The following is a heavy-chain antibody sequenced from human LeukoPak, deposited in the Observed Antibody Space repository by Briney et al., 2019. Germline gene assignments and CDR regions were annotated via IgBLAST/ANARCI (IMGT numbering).Heavy chain of an antibody. CDR1: GFTFSSYE. Sequence: PGGSLRLSCAASGFTFSSYEMNWVRQAPGKGLEWVSYISSSGSTIYYADSVKGRFTISRDNAKKSLYLQMSNLRVEDTGVYYCTTSNDYLTLFDYWGHGALVTVSS. D-gene: IGHD2/OR15-2a*01. CDR2: ISSSGSTI. J-gene: IGHJ4*01. CDR3: TTSNDYLTLFDY. V-gene: IGHV3-48*03.